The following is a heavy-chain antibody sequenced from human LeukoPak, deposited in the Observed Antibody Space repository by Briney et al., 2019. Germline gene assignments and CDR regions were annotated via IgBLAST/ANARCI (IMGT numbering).Heavy chain of an antibody. CDR2: ISGSGGST. J-gene: IGHJ4*02. Sequence: GGSLRLSCAASGFTFSSYAMSSVRQAPGKGLEWVSAISGSGGSTYYADSAKGRFTISRDNSKNTLYLQMNSLRAEDTAVYYCANGRGWSGPLGACWGQGTLVTVSS. CDR3: ANGRGWSGPLGAC. CDR1: GFTFSSYA. V-gene: IGHV3-23*01. D-gene: IGHD3-3*01.